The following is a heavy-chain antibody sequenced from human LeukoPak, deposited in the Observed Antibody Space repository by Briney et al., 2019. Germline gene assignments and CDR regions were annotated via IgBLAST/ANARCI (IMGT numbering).Heavy chain of an antibody. CDR3: ARWVGGYSYGYVY. CDR1: GVSISIGDYF. D-gene: IGHD5-18*01. V-gene: IGHV4-30-4*01. J-gene: IGHJ4*02. CDR2: NCYSGST. Sequence: SETLSLTCTVSGVSISIGDYFWSWIRQPRGKGLKGIGYNCYSGSTYYNPSLKSRVPISVDTSKNQFSLKLTSGTAADTAVYYCARWVGGYSYGYVYWGQGTLVTV.